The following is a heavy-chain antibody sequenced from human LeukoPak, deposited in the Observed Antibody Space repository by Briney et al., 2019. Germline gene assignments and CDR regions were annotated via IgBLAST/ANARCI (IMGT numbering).Heavy chain of an antibody. D-gene: IGHD3-10*01. Sequence: ASVKVSCKASGYTFTTYAISWVRQAPGQGLEWMGWISAYNGNTNYAQKVHGRVTMTTDASTSTAYMELRSLRSDDTAVYYCARDGDLLSRDAFDIWGQGTMVTVSS. J-gene: IGHJ3*02. CDR2: ISAYNGNT. CDR3: ARDGDLLSRDAFDI. CDR1: GYTFTTYA. V-gene: IGHV1-18*01.